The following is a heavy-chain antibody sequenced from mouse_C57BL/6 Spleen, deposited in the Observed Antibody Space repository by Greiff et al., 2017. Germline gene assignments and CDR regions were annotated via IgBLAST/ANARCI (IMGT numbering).Heavy chain of an antibody. D-gene: IGHD2-3*01. CDR3: TTGDGYAY. CDR2: IDPENGDT. V-gene: IGHV14-4*01. Sequence: VQLQQSGAELVRPGASVKLSCTASGFNIKDDYMHWVKQRPEQGLEWIGWIDPENGDTASASKVQGKATITADTSSNTAYLQLSSLTSEATAVYYCTTGDGYAYWGQGTLVTVSA. CDR1: GFNIKDDY. J-gene: IGHJ3*01.